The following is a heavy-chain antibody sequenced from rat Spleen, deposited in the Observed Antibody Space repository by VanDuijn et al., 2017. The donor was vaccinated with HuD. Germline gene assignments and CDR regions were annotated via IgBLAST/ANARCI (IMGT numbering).Heavy chain of an antibody. J-gene: IGHJ2*01. CDR3: ARRSGSADY. D-gene: IGHD1-4*01. Sequence: EVQLVESDGGLVQPGRSLKLSCAASGFTFSDYYMAWVRQAPTKGLEWVATISYDGSRPYYRDSVKGRFTISRDNAKSILYLQMDSLRSEDTATYYCARRSGSADYWGQGVMVTVSS. CDR2: ISYDGSRP. V-gene: IGHV5-29*01. CDR1: GFTFSDYY.